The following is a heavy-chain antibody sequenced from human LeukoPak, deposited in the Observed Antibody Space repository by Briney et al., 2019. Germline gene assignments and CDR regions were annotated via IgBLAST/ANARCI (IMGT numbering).Heavy chain of an antibody. V-gene: IGHV3-73*01. J-gene: IGHJ6*02. CDR2: IRSKANSYAT. D-gene: IGHD3-10*01. CDR1: GFTFSGSA. CDR3: TRLWDVGAGPDSQYYYYYGMDV. Sequence: GGSLRLSFAASGFTFSGSAMHWVRQASGKGLEWVGRIRSKANSYATAYAASVKGRFTISRDDSKNTAYLQMNSLKTEDTAVYYCTRLWDVGAGPDSQYYYYYGMDVWGQGTTVTVSS.